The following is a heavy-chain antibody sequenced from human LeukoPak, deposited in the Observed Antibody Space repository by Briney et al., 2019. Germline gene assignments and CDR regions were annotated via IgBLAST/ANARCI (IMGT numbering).Heavy chain of an antibody. J-gene: IGHJ4*02. CDR1: GGSVSSDY. Sequence: RSSETLSLTCTVSGGSVSSDYWSWIRQPPGKGLEWIGYIYRTGNSDYNPSLKSRATISLDTSKNQFSLKLTSVTAADTAVYFCARHPFSSPFDYWGQGTLVTVSS. CDR2: IYRTGNS. V-gene: IGHV4-59*08. CDR3: ARHPFSSPFDY.